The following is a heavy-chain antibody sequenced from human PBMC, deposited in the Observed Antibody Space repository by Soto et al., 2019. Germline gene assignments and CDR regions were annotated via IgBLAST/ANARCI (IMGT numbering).Heavy chain of an antibody. J-gene: IGHJ3*02. V-gene: IGHV3-23*01. D-gene: IGHD6-13*01. CDR2: ISGSGGST. Sequence: VQLLESGGGLVQPGGSLRLSCAASGFTFSSYAMSWVRQAPGKGLEWVSAISGSGGSTYYADSVKGRFTISRDNSKYTRYLQMNRLRAEDTAVYYCANAEQPSSLTDAFDIWGQETMVTVSS. CDR1: GFTFSSYA. CDR3: ANAEQPSSLTDAFDI.